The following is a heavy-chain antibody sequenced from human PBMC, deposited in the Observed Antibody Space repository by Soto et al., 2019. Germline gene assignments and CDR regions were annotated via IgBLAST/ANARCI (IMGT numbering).Heavy chain of an antibody. D-gene: IGHD3-3*01. CDR1: GGSISSSSYY. Sequence: ETLSLTCTVSGGSISSSSYYWGWIRQPPGKGLEWIGSIYYSGSTYYNPSLKSRVTISVDTSKNQFSLKLSSVTAADTAVYYCARRGSTMFGADVWGQGTTVTVSS. CDR3: ARRGSTMFGADV. V-gene: IGHV4-39*01. J-gene: IGHJ6*02. CDR2: IYYSGST.